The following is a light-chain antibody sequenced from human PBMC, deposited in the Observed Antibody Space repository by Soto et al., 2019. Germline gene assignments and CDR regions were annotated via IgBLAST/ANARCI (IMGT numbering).Light chain of an antibody. J-gene: IGKJ5*01. Sequence: EVVLTQSPATLSLSPGERATLSCRASQSVSSYLAWYQQKPGQAPRLLIYGAFNRATGIPARFSGSGSGTEFTLTISSLESEDSAIYYCQQCNVWPPVTFGQGTRLEIK. V-gene: IGKV3-11*01. CDR3: QQCNVWPPVT. CDR2: GAF. CDR1: QSVSSY.